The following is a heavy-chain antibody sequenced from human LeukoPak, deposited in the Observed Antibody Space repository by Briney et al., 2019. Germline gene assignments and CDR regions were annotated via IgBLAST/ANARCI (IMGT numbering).Heavy chain of an antibody. CDR3: AREGIGFWSGYYTPLTHTWFDP. Sequence: SQTLSLTCTVSGGSISSGDYYWSWIRQPPGKGLEWIGYIYYSGSTYYNPSLKSRVTISVDTSKNQFSLKLNSATAADTAVYYCAREGIGFWSGYYTPLTHTWFDPWGQGTLVTVSS. CDR2: IYYSGST. V-gene: IGHV4-30-4*08. D-gene: IGHD3-3*01. CDR1: GGSISSGDYY. J-gene: IGHJ5*02.